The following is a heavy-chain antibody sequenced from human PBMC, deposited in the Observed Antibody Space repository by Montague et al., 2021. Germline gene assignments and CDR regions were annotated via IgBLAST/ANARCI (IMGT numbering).Heavy chain of an antibody. CDR2: MNPNSGNT. V-gene: IGHV1-8*01. Sequence: SVKVSCKASGYTFTSYDINWVRQATGQGLEWMGWMNPNSGNTGYAQKFQDRVTMTWNTSISTAYMELISLRSEDTAVYYCARGSQVRRVIMTRSNYYYYMDVWGQGTTVTVSS. CDR1: GYTFTSYD. J-gene: IGHJ6*02. CDR3: ARGSQVRRVIMTRSNYYYYMDV. D-gene: IGHD3-10*01.